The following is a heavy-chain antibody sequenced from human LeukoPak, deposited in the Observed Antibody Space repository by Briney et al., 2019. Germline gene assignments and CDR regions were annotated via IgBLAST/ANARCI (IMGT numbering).Heavy chain of an antibody. CDR2: ISSSSSYI. V-gene: IGHV3-21*01. Sequence: PGGSLRLSCAASGFTFSSYSMNWVRQAPGKGLEWVSSISSSSSYIYYADSVKGRFTISRDNAKNSLYLQMNSLRAEDTAVYYCARATAAEDYYYMDVWGKGTTVTVSS. D-gene: IGHD6-13*01. CDR1: GFTFSSYS. CDR3: ARATAAEDYYYMDV. J-gene: IGHJ6*03.